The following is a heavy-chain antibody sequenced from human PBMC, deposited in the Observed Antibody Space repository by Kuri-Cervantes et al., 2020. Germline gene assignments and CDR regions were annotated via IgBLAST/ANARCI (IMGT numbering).Heavy chain of an antibody. D-gene: IGHD3-22*01. V-gene: IGHV1-2*04. J-gene: IGHJ3*02. CDR1: GYTFTGYY. Sequence: ASVKVSCKASGYTFTGYYIHWVRQAPGQGLEWMGWINPNSGTTNYAQKFQGWVTMTRDTSINTAYMELNRLRSDDTAVYYCARQIVVDAFDIWGQGTMVTVSS. CDR3: ARQIVVDAFDI. CDR2: INPNSGTT.